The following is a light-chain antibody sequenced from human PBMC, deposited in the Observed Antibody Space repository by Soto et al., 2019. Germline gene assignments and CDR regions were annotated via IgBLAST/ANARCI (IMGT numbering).Light chain of an antibody. V-gene: IGKV1-39*01. Sequence: DIQMTQSPSSLSASVGDRVTITCRASQNINTFLHWYQQKPGKAPKLLIYAASNLQSGVPSRFSGGGSGTDFTVTISNLQPVDFATYYCQQTYSAPWRFGQGTKVDI. J-gene: IGKJ1*01. CDR2: AAS. CDR1: QNINTF. CDR3: QQTYSAPWR.